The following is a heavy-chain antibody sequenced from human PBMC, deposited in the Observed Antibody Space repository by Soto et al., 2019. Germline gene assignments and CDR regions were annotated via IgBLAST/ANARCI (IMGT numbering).Heavy chain of an antibody. Sequence: PGGSLRLSCAASGFTFSSYAMIWVRQAPGKGLEWVSAISGSGGSTYYADSVKGRFTISRDNSKNTLYLQMNSLRAEDTAVYYCAKGPVAAAVLGSYYYGMDVWGQGTTVTVSS. CDR2: ISGSGGST. D-gene: IGHD6-13*01. J-gene: IGHJ6*02. CDR3: AKGPVAAAVLGSYYYGMDV. V-gene: IGHV3-23*01. CDR1: GFTFSSYA.